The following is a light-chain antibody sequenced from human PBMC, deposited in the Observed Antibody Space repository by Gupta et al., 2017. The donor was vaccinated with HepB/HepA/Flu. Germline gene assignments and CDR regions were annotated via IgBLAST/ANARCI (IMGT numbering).Light chain of an antibody. CDR3: QQCESTPRT. CDR2: AAS. Sequence: DIQMTHSPSSLSASVGDRVTITCRASQSISSYLNWYQQKPGKGPKLLIYAASSLESGVPSRFSGSGSGTDFTLTISRLQPEDFATYYCQQCESTPRTFGQGTKLEIK. J-gene: IGKJ1*01. CDR1: QSISSY. V-gene: IGKV1-39*01.